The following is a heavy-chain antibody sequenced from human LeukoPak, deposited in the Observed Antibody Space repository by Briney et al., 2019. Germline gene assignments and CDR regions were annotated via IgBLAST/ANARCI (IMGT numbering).Heavy chain of an antibody. CDR3: ARGGSYYYGMDV. V-gene: IGHV3-21*01. J-gene: IGHJ6*02. CDR1: GFSFSSYW. CDR2: ISSSSSYI. D-gene: IGHD2-15*01. Sequence: GGSLRLSCAASGFSFSSYWMNWVRQAPGKGLEWVSSISSSSSYIYYADSVKGRFTISRDNAKNSLYLQMNSLRAEDTAVYYCARGGSYYYGMDVWGQGTTVTVSS.